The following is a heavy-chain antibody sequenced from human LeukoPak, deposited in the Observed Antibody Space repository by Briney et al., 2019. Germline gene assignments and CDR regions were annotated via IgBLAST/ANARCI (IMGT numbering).Heavy chain of an antibody. J-gene: IGHJ4*02. Sequence: SGTLSLTCAVYGGSFSGYYWGWIRQPPGKGLEWIGNIYHSGGTYYNPSFKSRVTISVDTSKNQFSLKLSSVTAADTAIYYCAREFRPLGNLGSYGIDYWGQGTLVTVSS. CDR3: AREFRPLGNLGSYGIDY. V-gene: IGHV4-34*01. CDR1: GGSFSGYY. CDR2: IYHSGGT. D-gene: IGHD1-26*01.